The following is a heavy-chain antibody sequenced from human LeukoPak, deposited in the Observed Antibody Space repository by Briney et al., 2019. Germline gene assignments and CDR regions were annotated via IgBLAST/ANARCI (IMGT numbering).Heavy chain of an antibody. J-gene: IGHJ4*02. CDR3: ARGRRGYCSGGSCYSGFYYFDY. CDR1: VGTFSSYA. V-gene: IGHV1-69*05. CDR2: IIPIFGTA. D-gene: IGHD2-15*01. Sequence: GASVKVSCKASVGTFSSYAICWVRQAPGQGLEWMGGIIPIFGTANYAQKFQGRVTITTDEYTSTAYMELSSLRSEDTAVYYCARGRRGYCSGGSCYSGFYYFDYWGQGTLVTVSS.